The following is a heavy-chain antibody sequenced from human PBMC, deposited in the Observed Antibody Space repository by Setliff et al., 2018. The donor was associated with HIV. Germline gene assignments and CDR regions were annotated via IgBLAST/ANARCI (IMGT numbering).Heavy chain of an antibody. V-gene: IGHV4-34*01. CDR1: GGSVSGYY. D-gene: IGHD1-7*01. J-gene: IGHJ6*03. CDR3: ARDRSNWNYGKNYMDV. CDR2: IDHSGST. Sequence: SETLSLTCAVYGGSVSGYYWSWIRQPPGKGLEWIGEIDHSGSTNYKPSLKSRGTISVDTSKNQFSLKLSSVTAADTAVYYCARDRSNWNYGKNYMDVWGKGTTFTVSS.